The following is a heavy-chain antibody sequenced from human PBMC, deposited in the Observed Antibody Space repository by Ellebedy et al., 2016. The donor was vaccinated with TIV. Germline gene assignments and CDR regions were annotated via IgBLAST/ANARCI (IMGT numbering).Heavy chain of an antibody. J-gene: IGHJ4*02. D-gene: IGHD4-17*01. CDR2: ISYDGSNK. Sequence: GESLKISXAASGFTFSSYGMHWVRQAPGKGLEWVAVISYDGSNKYYADSVKGRFTISRDNSKNTLYLQMKSLRAEDTAVYYCARDGQIYGDYGYWGQGTLVTVSS. CDR3: ARDGQIYGDYGY. V-gene: IGHV3-30*03. CDR1: GFTFSSYG.